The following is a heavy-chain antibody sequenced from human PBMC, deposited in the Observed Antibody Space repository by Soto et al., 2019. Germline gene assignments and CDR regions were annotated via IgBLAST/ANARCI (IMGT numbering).Heavy chain of an antibody. J-gene: IGHJ6*03. V-gene: IGHV4-59*08. CDR1: GGSVNTYY. CDR3: ARGNTHGYYYMDV. CDR2: FYYSGLT. Sequence: SETLSLTCAVSGGSVNTYYWTWIRQPPGKGLEWIGYFYYSGLTNYNPSLKSRVTISLNTSKNQFSLKLTSVTAADTAVYFCARGNTHGYYYMDVWGRGTTVTVSS. D-gene: IGHD3-3*01.